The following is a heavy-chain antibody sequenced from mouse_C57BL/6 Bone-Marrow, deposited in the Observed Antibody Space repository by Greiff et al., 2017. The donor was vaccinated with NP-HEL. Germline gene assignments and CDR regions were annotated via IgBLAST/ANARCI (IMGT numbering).Heavy chain of an antibody. Sequence: QVQLQQPGAELVKPGASVKLSCKASGYTFTSYWMHWVKQRPGQGLEWIGMIHPNGGSTNYNEKFKSKATLTVDKSSSTAYMQLSSLTSEDSAVYYGARGYYSNYGGMDYWGQGTSVTVSS. V-gene: IGHV1-64*01. D-gene: IGHD2-5*01. CDR2: IHPNGGST. CDR1: GYTFTSYW. J-gene: IGHJ4*01. CDR3: ARGYYSNYGGMDY.